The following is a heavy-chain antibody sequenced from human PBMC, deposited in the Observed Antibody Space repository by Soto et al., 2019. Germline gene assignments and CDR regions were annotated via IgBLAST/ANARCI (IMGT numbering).Heavy chain of an antibody. CDR1: GGSISSYY. J-gene: IGHJ5*02. D-gene: IGHD2-15*01. Sequence: SETLSLTCTVSGGSISSYYWSWIRQPPGKGLEWIGYIYYSGSTNYNPSLKSRVTISVDTSKNQFSLKLSSVTAADTAVYDGAMSPNRGYCSGGSCYWFDPWGQGTLVTVSS. CDR3: AMSPNRGYCSGGSCYWFDP. V-gene: IGHV4-59*08. CDR2: IYYSGST.